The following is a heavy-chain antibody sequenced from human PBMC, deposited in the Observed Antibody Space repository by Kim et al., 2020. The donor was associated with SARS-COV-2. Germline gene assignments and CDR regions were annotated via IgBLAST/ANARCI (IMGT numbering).Heavy chain of an antibody. D-gene: IGHD3-10*01. Sequence: YYADSVKGRFTISRDNSKNTLYLQMNSLRAEDTAVYYCARSGFGELSLDYWGQGTLVTVSS. V-gene: IGHV3-53*01. J-gene: IGHJ4*02. CDR3: ARSGFGELSLDY.